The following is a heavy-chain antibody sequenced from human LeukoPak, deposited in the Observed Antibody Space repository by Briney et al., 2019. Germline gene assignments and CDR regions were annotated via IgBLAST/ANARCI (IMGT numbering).Heavy chain of an antibody. CDR2: ISGSGGST. D-gene: IGHD3-9*01. CDR1: GFTFSSYS. CDR3: AKYVYYDILTGDPSGYFDY. Sequence: GGSLRLSCAASGFTFSSYSMNWVRQAPGKGLEWVSAISGSGGSTYYADSVKGRFTISRDNSKNTLYLHMNSLRAEDTAVFYCAKYVYYDILTGDPSGYFDYWGQGTLVTVSS. J-gene: IGHJ4*02. V-gene: IGHV3-23*01.